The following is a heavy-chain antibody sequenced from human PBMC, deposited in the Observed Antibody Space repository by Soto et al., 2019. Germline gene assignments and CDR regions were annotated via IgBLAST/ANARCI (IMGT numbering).Heavy chain of an antibody. V-gene: IGHV3-33*01. Sequence: QVQLVESGGGVVQPGRSLRLSCAASGFTFSSYGMHWVRQAPGKGLEWVAVIWYDVSNKYYADSVKGRFTISRDNSKNTLYLQMNSLRAEDTDVYYCARDRVRGVIITSGWFDPWGQGTLVTVSS. J-gene: IGHJ5*02. CDR3: ARDRVRGVIITSGWFDP. CDR2: IWYDVSNK. CDR1: GFTFSSYG. D-gene: IGHD3-10*01.